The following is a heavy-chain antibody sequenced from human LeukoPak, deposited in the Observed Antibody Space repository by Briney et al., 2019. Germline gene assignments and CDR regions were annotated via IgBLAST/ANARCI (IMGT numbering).Heavy chain of an antibody. Sequence: PSETLSLTCTVSGGSISSRSYYWTWIRQPAGKGLEWIVRIYTTGSTNYNPSLKSRVTISVDTTKNRFSLKLSSVTAADTAVYYCARQCPYWYFDLWGRGTLVTVSS. D-gene: IGHD6-19*01. CDR2: IYTTGST. J-gene: IGHJ2*01. V-gene: IGHV4-61*02. CDR1: GGSISSRSYY. CDR3: ARQCPYWYFDL.